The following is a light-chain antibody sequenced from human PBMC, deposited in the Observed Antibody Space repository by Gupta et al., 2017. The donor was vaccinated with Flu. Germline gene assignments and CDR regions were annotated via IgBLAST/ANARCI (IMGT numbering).Light chain of an antibody. V-gene: IGKV3-20*01. CDR1: QSVSSSY. J-gene: IGKJ1*01. Sequence: EIVLTQSPGTLSLSPGERATLSCRASQSVSSSYLAWYQQKPGQAPRLLIYGASSRATGIPDRFSGIGSGTDFTLTISRLDPEDFAVYYCQQYGSSPQTFGQGTKVEIK. CDR3: QQYGSSPQT. CDR2: GAS.